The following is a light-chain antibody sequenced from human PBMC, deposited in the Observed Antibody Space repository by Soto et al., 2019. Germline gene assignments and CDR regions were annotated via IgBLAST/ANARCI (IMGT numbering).Light chain of an antibody. CDR2: GAS. CDR3: QQYNNWPWT. V-gene: IGKV3-15*01. Sequence: EIVMTQSPATLSVSPGERATLSCRASQSVSYYLAWYQQKPGQAPRLLIYGASTRATGIPARFSGSGSGTEFTLTISSLQSEDFAVYYCQQYNNWPWTFGQGTKVDI. J-gene: IGKJ1*01. CDR1: QSVSYY.